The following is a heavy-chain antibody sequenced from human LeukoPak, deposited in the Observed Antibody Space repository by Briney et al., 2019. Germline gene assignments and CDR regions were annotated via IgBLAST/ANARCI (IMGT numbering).Heavy chain of an antibody. D-gene: IGHD3-3*01. CDR3: ARLDDFWSGYYTNGYYFDY. Sequence: GESLKISCKGSGYSFTSYWIGWVRQMPGKGLEWMGIIYPGDSDTRYSPSFQGQVTISAVKSISTAYLQWSSLKASDTAMYYCARLDDFWSGYYTNGYYFDYWGQGTLVTVSS. CDR1: GYSFTSYW. J-gene: IGHJ4*02. V-gene: IGHV5-51*01. CDR2: IYPGDSDT.